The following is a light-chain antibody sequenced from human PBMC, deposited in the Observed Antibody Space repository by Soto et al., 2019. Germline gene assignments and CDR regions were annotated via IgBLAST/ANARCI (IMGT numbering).Light chain of an antibody. CDR1: QSILYSSNNKNY. Sequence: DIVMTQSPDSLAVSLGERSTINCKSSQSILYSSNNKNYLSWYQHKPGQPPKLLIYWASTRESGVPDRFSGSGSGTEFTLTISSLQAEDVAIYYCQQYFNPPITFGRGTKVDIK. J-gene: IGKJ4*01. CDR2: WAS. CDR3: QQYFNPPIT. V-gene: IGKV4-1*01.